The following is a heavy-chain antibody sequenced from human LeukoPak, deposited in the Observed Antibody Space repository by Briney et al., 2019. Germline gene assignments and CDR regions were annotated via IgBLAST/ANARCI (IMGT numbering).Heavy chain of an antibody. CDR1: GFTFSSYA. Sequence: GGSLRLSCAASGFTFSSYAMSWVRQAPGQGLEWVSAISGSGGSTYYADSVKGRFTISRDNSKNTMYLQMNSLRAEDTAVYYCAKDILSRRDSSGYPLDYWGQGTLVTVSS. CDR3: AKDILSRRDSSGYPLDY. D-gene: IGHD3-22*01. J-gene: IGHJ4*02. CDR2: ISGSGGST. V-gene: IGHV3-23*01.